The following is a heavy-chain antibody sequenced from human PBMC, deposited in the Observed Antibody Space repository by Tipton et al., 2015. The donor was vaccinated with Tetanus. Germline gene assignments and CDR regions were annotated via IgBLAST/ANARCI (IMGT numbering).Heavy chain of an antibody. V-gene: IGHV4-34*01. CDR2: INHSGST. CDR1: GGSISSYY. D-gene: IGHD5-18*01. CDR3: ARFGGYSYGGYWFDP. Sequence: TLSLTCTVSGGSISSYYWSWIRQPPGKGLEWIGEINHSGSTNYNPSLKSRVTISVDTSKNQFSLKLSSVTAADTAVYYCARFGGYSYGGYWFDPWGQGTLVTVSS. J-gene: IGHJ5*02.